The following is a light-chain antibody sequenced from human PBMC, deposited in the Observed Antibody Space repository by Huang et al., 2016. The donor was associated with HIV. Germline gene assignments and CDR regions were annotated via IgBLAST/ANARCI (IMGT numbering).Light chain of an antibody. Sequence: DIVMTQSPDSLAVSLGERATIKCRSSQSVLYSSNSKNYLAWFQQKPGQAPRLLIYWASSRESGVPERFSGSGSGTDFTLTISSLEAEDAAVYYCQQYYSIPQTFGQGTKVEIK. CDR2: WAS. CDR1: QSVLYSSNSKNY. CDR3: QQYYSIPQT. V-gene: IGKV4-1*01. J-gene: IGKJ1*01.